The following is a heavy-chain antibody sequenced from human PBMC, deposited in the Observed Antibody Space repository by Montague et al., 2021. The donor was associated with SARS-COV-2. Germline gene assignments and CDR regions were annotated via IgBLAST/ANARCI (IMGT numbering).Heavy chain of an antibody. D-gene: IGHD7-27*01. V-gene: IGHV6-1*01. CDR2: TFYRSEWNY. CDR1: GDSVSRNDIA. J-gene: IGHJ6*02. CDR3: ARVRHLGRGMGV. Sequence: CAISGDSVSRNDIAWNWFRQSPSRGLEWLGRTFYRSEWNYHYADSVKSRITIDPDTSKNQVSLQLRSVTPEDTAVYFCARVRHLGRGMGVRGQGTTVTVSS.